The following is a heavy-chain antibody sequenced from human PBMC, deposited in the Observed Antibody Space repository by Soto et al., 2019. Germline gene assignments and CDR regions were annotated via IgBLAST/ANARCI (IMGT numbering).Heavy chain of an antibody. CDR3: AKDRRQLSAHDV. J-gene: IGHJ3*01. CDR1: GFSFSNYG. Sequence: SLRLSCAASGFSFSNYGMHWVRQAPGKGLEWVTVISNDGNRKFYGESVKGRFSVSRDNNKDTLYLQMNSLRPEDTGVYYCAKDRRQLSAHDVWGQGTMVTVSS. D-gene: IGHD1-1*01. V-gene: IGHV3-30*18. CDR2: ISNDGNRK.